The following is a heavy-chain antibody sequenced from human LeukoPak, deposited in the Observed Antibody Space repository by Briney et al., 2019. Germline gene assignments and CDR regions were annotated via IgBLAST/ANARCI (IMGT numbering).Heavy chain of an antibody. D-gene: IGHD3-10*01. Sequence: SETLSLTCAVYGGSFSGYYWSWIRQPPGKGLEWIGEINHSGSTDYNPSLKSRVTISVDTSKNQFSLKLSSVTAADTAVYYCAAHGGYFDYWGQGTLVTVSS. V-gene: IGHV4-34*01. CDR3: AAHGGYFDY. CDR2: INHSGST. CDR1: GGSFSGYY. J-gene: IGHJ4*02.